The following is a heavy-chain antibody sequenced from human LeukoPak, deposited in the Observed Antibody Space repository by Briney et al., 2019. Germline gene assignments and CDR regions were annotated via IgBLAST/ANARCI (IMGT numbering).Heavy chain of an antibody. D-gene: IGHD6-19*01. CDR1: GGTFSSYA. CDR2: IIPIFGTA. CDR3: ARGASGWQDYYYYYMDV. J-gene: IGHJ6*03. V-gene: IGHV1-69*05. Sequence: GASVKVSCKASGGTFSSYAISWVRQAPGQGLEWMGGIIPIFGTANYAQKFQDRVTMTTDTSTSTAYMELGSLRSDDTAVYYCARGASGWQDYYYYYMDVWGKGTTVTVSS.